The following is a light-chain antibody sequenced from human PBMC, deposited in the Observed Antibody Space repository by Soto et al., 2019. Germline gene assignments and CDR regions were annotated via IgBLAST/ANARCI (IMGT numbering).Light chain of an antibody. CDR1: QSVGGNS. CDR3: QQYATSPRT. CDR2: GAS. Sequence: ETVLTQSPGTLSLSPGERATVSCRASQSVGGNSLAWYQQRPGQAPRLLIGGASRRATGVPDRFTGSGSGTDFYLTIDRLEPEDAAMYYCQQYATSPRTFGGGTKVDIK. V-gene: IGKV3-20*01. J-gene: IGKJ4*01.